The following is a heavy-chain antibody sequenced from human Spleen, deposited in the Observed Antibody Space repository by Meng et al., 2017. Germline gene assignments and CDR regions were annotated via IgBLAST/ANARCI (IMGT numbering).Heavy chain of an antibody. V-gene: IGHV7-4-1*02. CDR3: TRDGYSECSRTSCFDY. J-gene: IGHJ4*02. CDR1: GYILSSYA. CDR2: IDTNTGHP. Sequence: SVPVSCQASGYILSSYAINGLRQAPGQGLEWMGWIDTNTGHPTYAQGFTGRPVFSFDTSVRTAYLQFSGLKADDTAVYYCTRDGYSECSRTSCFDYWGQGSLVTVSS. D-gene: IGHD2-2*01.